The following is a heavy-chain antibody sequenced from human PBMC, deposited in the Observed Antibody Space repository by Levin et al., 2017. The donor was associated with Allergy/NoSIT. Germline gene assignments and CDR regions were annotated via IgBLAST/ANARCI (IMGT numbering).Heavy chain of an antibody. D-gene: IGHD6-19*01. CDR3: AKDFWARSSGAPGTFDS. CDR2: ITGGTT. CDR1: GFTFSSYG. V-gene: IGHV3-23*01. J-gene: IGHJ4*02. Sequence: GGSLRLSCAASGFTFSSYGMSWVRQAPGKGLEWVSDITGGTTYYADSVKGRFAISRDDSKNTVYLQMNSLRVEDTALYYCAKDFWARSSGAPGTFDSWGQGTLVTVSS.